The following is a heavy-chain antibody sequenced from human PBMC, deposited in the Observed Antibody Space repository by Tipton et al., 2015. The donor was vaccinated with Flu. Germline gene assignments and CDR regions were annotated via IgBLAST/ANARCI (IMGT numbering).Heavy chain of an antibody. Sequence: TLSLTCTVSGASISSSYWSWVRQPPGKGLECIGYIYHSGDINYNPSLKSRVTISMDTSKNQFSLKLTSVTATDTAVYYCARYARVLDPWGQGILVTVSS. CDR1: GASISSSY. D-gene: IGHD4/OR15-4a*01. CDR2: IYHSGDI. V-gene: IGHV4-59*08. CDR3: ARYARVLDP. J-gene: IGHJ5*02.